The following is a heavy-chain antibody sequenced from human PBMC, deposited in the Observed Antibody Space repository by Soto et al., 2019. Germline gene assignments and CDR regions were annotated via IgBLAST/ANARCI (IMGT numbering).Heavy chain of an antibody. D-gene: IGHD3-16*02. CDR3: ASTVIGGFEY. V-gene: IGHV4-59*01. Sequence: PSETLSLTCNVSGASISSYYWSWIRQPPEKGLEWIAYIYNSGSTNYNPSLKSRVTISVDTSKNQFSLDLSSVTAADTAVYYCASTVIGGFEYWGQGTLVTVSS. CDR1: GASISSYY. CDR2: IYNSGST. J-gene: IGHJ4*02.